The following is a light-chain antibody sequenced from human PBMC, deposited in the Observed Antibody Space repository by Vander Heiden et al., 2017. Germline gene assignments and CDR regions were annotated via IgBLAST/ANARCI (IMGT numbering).Light chain of an antibody. CDR1: SGSVSTSYY. CDR2: RTN. V-gene: IGLV8-61*01. J-gene: IGLJ2*01. Sequence: QTVVTQEPSFSVSPGGTVTLTCGLSSGSVSTSYYPSWYQQTPGQAPRMLIYRTNTRSSGVPDRFSGSILGNNAALTITGAQADDESDYYCVLYVGSGIWVFGGGTKLTVL. CDR3: VLYVGSGIWV.